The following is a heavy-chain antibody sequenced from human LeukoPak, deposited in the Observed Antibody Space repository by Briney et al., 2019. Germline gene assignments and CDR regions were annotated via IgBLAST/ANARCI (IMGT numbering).Heavy chain of an antibody. J-gene: IGHJ6*02. D-gene: IGHD6-13*01. V-gene: IGHV3-49*04. CDR1: GFTFGDYA. CDR3: TRVVAAAGPGLYYYYYGMDV. CDR2: IRSKAYGGTT. Sequence: PGGSLRLSCTASGFTFGDYAMSWVRQAPGQGLEWVGFIRSKAYGGTTEYAASVKGRFTISRDDSKSIAYLQMNSLKTEDTAVYYCTRVVAAAGPGLYYYYYGMDVWGQGTTVTVSS.